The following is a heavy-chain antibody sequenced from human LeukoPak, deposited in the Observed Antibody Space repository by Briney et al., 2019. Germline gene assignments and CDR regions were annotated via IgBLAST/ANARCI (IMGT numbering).Heavy chain of an antibody. CDR2: ISADSGAI. D-gene: IGHD5-24*01. V-gene: IGHV3-23*01. J-gene: IGHJ4*02. CDR3: VNLVEMPTVGCDY. CDR1: GFTFSSHA. Sequence: PGGSLRLSCAASGFTFSSHAMSWVRQAPGEGLEWVSAISADSGAIYYADSVKGRFIIPRDNSKSTLYLQMNSLRAEDTAVYYCVNLVEMPTVGCDYWGQGTLVTVSS.